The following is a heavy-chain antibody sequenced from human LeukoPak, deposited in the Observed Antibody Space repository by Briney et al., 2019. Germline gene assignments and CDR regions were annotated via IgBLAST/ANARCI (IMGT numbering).Heavy chain of an antibody. J-gene: IGHJ4*02. V-gene: IGHV4-31*03. D-gene: IGHD3-10*01. Sequence: PSETLSLTCTVSGVSISSGGYYWSWLRQHPGKGLEWIGYIYYSGSTYYNPSLKSRVTISVDTSKNQFSLKLSSVTAADTAVYYCARKGVGGSGSYDYWGQGTLVTVSS. CDR2: IYYSGST. CDR3: ARKGVGGSGSYDY. CDR1: GVSISSGGYY.